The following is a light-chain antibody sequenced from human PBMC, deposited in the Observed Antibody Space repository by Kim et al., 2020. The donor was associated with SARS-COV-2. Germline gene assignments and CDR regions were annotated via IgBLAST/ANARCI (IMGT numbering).Light chain of an antibody. V-gene: IGLV2-14*04. Sequence: QSITISFTGTSSDIGGYNYVSWYQQHPGKAPKLMIYDVSKRSSGVSNRFSGSKSGNTASLTISGLQAEDEADYYCSSITSSSTGVFGGGTQLTVL. J-gene: IGLJ2*01. CDR2: DVS. CDR1: SSDIGGYNY. CDR3: SSITSSSTGV.